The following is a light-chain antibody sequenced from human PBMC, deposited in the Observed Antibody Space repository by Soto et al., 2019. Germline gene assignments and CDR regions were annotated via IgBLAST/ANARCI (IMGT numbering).Light chain of an antibody. CDR3: SSATSSDTLL. Sequence: QSVLTQTDSVSGSPGQSITISCTGTSSDVGGYNYVSWYQQHPGKAPKLMIYEVSNRPSGVSNRFSGSKSGNTASLTISGLQAEDEADYYCSSATSSDTLLFGGGTKLTVL. CDR1: SSDVGGYNY. CDR2: EVS. V-gene: IGLV2-14*01. J-gene: IGLJ2*01.